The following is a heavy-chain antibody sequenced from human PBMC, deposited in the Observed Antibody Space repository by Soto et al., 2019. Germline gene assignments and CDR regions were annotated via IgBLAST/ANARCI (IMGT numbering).Heavy chain of an antibody. CDR3: ARRGFGVALGYYYYYMDV. J-gene: IGHJ6*03. Sequence: SETLSLTCAVYGGSFSGYYWSWIRQPPGKGLEWIGEINHSGSTNYNPSLKSRVTISVDTSKNQFSLKLSSVTAADTAVYYCARRGFGVALGYYYYYMDVWGKGTTVTVSS. V-gene: IGHV4-34*01. CDR1: GGSFSGYY. D-gene: IGHD3-3*01. CDR2: INHSGST.